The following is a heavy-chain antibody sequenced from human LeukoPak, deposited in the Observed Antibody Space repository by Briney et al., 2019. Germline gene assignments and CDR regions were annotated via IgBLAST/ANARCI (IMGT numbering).Heavy chain of an antibody. D-gene: IGHD4-17*01. CDR1: GFTFSNYW. V-gene: IGHV3-7*01. CDR3: ARPSVLGPNTDY. Sequence: GGSLRLSCAASGFTFSNYWMSWVRQTPGKGLEWVASIEQDGSEKYYVDSVKGRFTISRDNAKNSPFLQMNSLRADDTAVYYCARPSVLGPNTDYWGQGTLLTVSS. CDR2: IEQDGSEK. J-gene: IGHJ4*02.